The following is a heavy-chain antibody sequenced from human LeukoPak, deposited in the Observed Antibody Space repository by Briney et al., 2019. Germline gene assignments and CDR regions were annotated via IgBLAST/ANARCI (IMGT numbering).Heavy chain of an antibody. Sequence: PGRSLRLSCAASGFTVSSNYMSWVRQAPGKGLEWVSVIYSGGSTYFADSVKGRFTISRDNSKNTLYLQMNSLRAEDTAVYYCARDGYSGYGAFDYWGQGTLVTVSS. CDR2: IYSGGST. CDR1: GFTVSSNY. D-gene: IGHD5-12*01. J-gene: IGHJ4*02. V-gene: IGHV3-53*01. CDR3: ARDGYSGYGAFDY.